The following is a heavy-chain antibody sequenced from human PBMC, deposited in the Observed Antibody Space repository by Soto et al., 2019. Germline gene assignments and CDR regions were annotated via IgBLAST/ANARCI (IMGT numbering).Heavy chain of an antibody. D-gene: IGHD1-26*01. CDR3: ARDGVGAKGFDI. Sequence: ASVTVSCKASGSTFTSYYMHWVRQAPGQGLEWMGIINPSGGSKSYAQKFQGRVTMTRDTSTSTVYMELSSLRSDDTAVYYCARDGVGAKGFDIWGKGTMVTV. V-gene: IGHV1-46*01. CDR2: INPSGGSK. CDR1: GSTFTSYY. J-gene: IGHJ3*02.